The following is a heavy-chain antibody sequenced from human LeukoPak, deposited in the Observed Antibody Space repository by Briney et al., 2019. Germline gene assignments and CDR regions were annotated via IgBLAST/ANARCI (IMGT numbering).Heavy chain of an antibody. V-gene: IGHV1-2*02. CDR1: GYSFTGYY. D-gene: IGHD3-3*01. CDR2: INPNSGDT. J-gene: IGHJ4*02. Sequence: ASVKVSCKISGYSFTGYYLHWVRQAPGQGLEWMGWINPNSGDTNYAQKFQGRVTMTRDTSISTAYMELSRLRSDDAAVYYCAREVTIFGVVPEYDYWGQGTLVTVSS. CDR3: AREVTIFGVVPEYDY.